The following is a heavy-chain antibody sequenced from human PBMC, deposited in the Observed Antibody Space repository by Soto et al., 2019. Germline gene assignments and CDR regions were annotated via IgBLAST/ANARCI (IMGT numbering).Heavy chain of an antibody. CDR2: IYWDEDK. D-gene: IGHD3-10*01. J-gene: IGHJ6*04. CDR1: GFSLSSSGVG. V-gene: IGHV2-5*02. CDR3: AHKGGRGAGMDV. Sequence: QITLKESGPALVKPTQTLTLTCTFSGFSLSSSGVGVGSIRQPPGKAPEWLALIYWDEDKRYSPSLKTRLTFTKDTTTIEVFLTMTNMDPVDTGIYYCAHKGGRGAGMDVWGEGTTVTVSS.